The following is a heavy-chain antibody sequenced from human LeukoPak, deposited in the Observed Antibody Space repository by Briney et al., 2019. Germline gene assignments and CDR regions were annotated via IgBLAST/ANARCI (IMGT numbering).Heavy chain of an antibody. CDR2: ISSNGGST. J-gene: IGHJ3*02. Sequence: GGSVRLSCSASGFTFSSYAMHWVRQAPGKGLEYVSAISSNGGSTYYADSVKGRFTISRDNSKNTLYLQMSSLRAEDTAVYYCVKDLSRVLDAFDIWGQGTMVTVSS. V-gene: IGHV3-64D*06. CDR3: VKDLSRVLDAFDI. CDR1: GFTFSSYA. D-gene: IGHD3-10*01.